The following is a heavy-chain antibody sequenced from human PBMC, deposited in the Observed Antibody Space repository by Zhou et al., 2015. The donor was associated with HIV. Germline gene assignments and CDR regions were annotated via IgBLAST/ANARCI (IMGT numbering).Heavy chain of an antibody. D-gene: IGHD3-22*01. CDR1: GYTFTGYY. V-gene: IGHV1-2*02. CDR3: ARDAGYYDSSLLSRGAS. CDR2: INPNSGDT. Sequence: QVQLVQSGAEVKKPGASVKVSCKASGYTFTGYYMHWVRQAPGQGLEWMGWINPNSGDTNYAQNFQGRVTMTRDTSISTAYMELSRLRSDDTAVYHCARDAGYYDSSLLSRGASWGQGTTVIVSS. J-gene: IGHJ6*02.